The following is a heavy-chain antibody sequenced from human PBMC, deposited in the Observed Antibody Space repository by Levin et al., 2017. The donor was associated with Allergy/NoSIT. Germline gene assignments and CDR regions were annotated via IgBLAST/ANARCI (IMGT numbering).Heavy chain of an antibody. V-gene: IGHV3-23*01. D-gene: IGHD3-22*01. CDR2: VDGSGSGAGT. CDR1: GFTFSAYG. J-gene: IGHJ3*02. Sequence: QPGGSLRLSCAASGFTFSAYGMSWVRQTPGKGLEWVSGVDGSGSGAGTYYADSVKGRFTISRDNSKNTLYLQMNSLRAEDTAIYYCAKDRITLSSLDIWGRGTLVTVSS. CDR3: AKDRITLSSLDI.